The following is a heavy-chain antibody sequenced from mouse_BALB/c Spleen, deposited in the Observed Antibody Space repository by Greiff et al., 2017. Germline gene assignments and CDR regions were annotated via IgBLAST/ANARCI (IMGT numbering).Heavy chain of an antibody. V-gene: IGHV5-6*01. Sequence: DVQLQESGGDLVKPGGSLKLSCAASGFTFSSYGMSWVRQTPDKRLEWVATISSGGSYTYYPDSVKGRFTISRDNAKNTLYLQMSSLKSEDTAMYYCARREVAAWFAYWGQGTLVTVSA. CDR2: ISSGGSYT. CDR1: GFTFSSYG. J-gene: IGHJ3*01. CDR3: ARREVAAWFAY. D-gene: IGHD1-1*02.